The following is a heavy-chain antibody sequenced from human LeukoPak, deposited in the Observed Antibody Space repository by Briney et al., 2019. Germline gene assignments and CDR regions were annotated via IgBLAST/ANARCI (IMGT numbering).Heavy chain of an antibody. CDR1: GGSFSGYY. D-gene: IGHD3-10*01. V-gene: IGHV4-34*01. Sequence: SETLSLTCAVYGGSFSGYYWSWIRQPPGKGLEWIGEINHSGSTNYNPSLKSRVTISVDTSKNQFSLKLSSVTAAGTAVYYCARGQVWVRGALGWFDPWGQGTLVTVSS. J-gene: IGHJ5*02. CDR2: INHSGST. CDR3: ARGQVWVRGALGWFDP.